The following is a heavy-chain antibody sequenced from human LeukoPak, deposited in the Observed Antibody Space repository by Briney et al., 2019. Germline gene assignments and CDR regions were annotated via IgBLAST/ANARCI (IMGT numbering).Heavy chain of an antibody. CDR2: IYHSGST. CDR1: GGSISSGGYS. V-gene: IGHV4-30-2*01. D-gene: IGHD3-3*01. CDR3: ARGTSGLYYYGMDV. Sequence: SETLSLTCAVSGGSISSGGYSWSWIRQPPGKGLEWIGYIYHSGSTDYNPSLKSRVTISVDRSKNQFSLKLSSVTAADTAVYYCARGTSGLYYYGMDVWGQGTTVTVSS. J-gene: IGHJ6*02.